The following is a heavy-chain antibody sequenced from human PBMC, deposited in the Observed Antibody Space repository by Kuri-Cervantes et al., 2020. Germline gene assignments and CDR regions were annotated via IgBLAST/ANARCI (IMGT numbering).Heavy chain of an antibody. CDR3: ARTCSGGSCRYYYYGMDV. CDR2: IGTAGDT. CDR1: GFTFSSYG. D-gene: IGHD2-15*01. J-gene: IGHJ6*02. Sequence: LSLTCAASGFTFSSYGMHWVRQAPGKGLEWVSAIGTAGDTYYPGSVKGRFTISRENAKNSLYLQMNSLRAGDTAVYYCARTCSGGSCRYYYYGMDVWGQGTTVTVSS. V-gene: IGHV3-13*01.